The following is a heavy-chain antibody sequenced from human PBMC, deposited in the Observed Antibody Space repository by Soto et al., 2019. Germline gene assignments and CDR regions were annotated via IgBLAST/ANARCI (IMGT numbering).Heavy chain of an antibody. J-gene: IGHJ6*02. Sequence: SETLSLTCAVYGGSFSGYYWSWIRQPPGKGLEWIGEINHSGSTNYNPSLKSRVTISVDTSKNQFSLKLSSVTAADTAVYYCARVIYSDYDFWSGYFYYYGIDVWGQGTTVTVSS. CDR1: GGSFSGYY. D-gene: IGHD3-3*01. CDR2: INHSGST. V-gene: IGHV4-34*01. CDR3: ARVIYSDYDFWSGYFYYYGIDV.